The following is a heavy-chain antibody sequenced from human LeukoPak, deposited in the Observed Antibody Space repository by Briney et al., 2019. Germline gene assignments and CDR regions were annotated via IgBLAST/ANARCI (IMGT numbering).Heavy chain of an antibody. V-gene: IGHV4-59*01. CDR1: GGSISSFY. Sequence: SETLSLTCTVSGGSISSFYWSWIRQPPGKGLEWIGYIYYSGTTNYNPSLKSRVIISVDTSKNQFSLRLSPVIAADTAVYYCARVGVDYSGNIIKYYFDYWGQGTLVTVSS. D-gene: IGHD4-23*01. CDR3: ARVGVDYSGNIIKYYFDY. CDR2: IYYSGTT. J-gene: IGHJ4*02.